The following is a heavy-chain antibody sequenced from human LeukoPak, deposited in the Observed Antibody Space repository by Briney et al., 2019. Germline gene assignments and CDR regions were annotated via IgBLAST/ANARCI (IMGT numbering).Heavy chain of an antibody. CDR3: ARGYSYLGKSLVY. CDR1: GGSFSGYY. Sequence: SETLPLTCAVYGGSFSGYYWSWIRQPPGKGLEWIGEINHSGSTNYNPSLKSRVTISVDTSKNQFSLKLSSVTAADTAVYYCARGYSYLGKSLVYWGQGTLVTVSS. CDR2: INHSGST. D-gene: IGHD5-18*01. J-gene: IGHJ4*02. V-gene: IGHV4-34*01.